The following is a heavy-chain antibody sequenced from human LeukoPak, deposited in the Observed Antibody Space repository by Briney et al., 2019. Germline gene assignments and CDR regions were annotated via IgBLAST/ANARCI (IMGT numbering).Heavy chain of an antibody. V-gene: IGHV1-18*01. D-gene: IGHD2-21*02. CDR2: ISAYNGNT. CDR3: ARDEGNIVVVTDESPSFY. CDR1: GYAFTSYG. Sequence: ASVKVSCKASGYAFTSYGISWVRQAPGQGLEWMGWISAYNGNTNYAQKLQGRVTMTTDTSTSTAYMELRSLRSDDTAVYYCARDEGNIVVVTDESPSFYWGQGTLVTVSS. J-gene: IGHJ4*02.